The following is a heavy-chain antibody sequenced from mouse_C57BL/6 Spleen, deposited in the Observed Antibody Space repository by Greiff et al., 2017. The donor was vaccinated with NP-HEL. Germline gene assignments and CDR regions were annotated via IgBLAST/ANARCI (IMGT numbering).Heavy chain of an antibody. D-gene: IGHD2-5*01. J-gene: IGHJ2*01. V-gene: IGHV1-50*01. CDR3: ARWAYYSTYYFDY. CDR1: GYTFTSYW. CDR2: IDPSDSNT. Sequence: VKQSCKASGYTFTSYWMQWAKQRPGQGLEWIGEIDPSDSNTNYNQKFKGKATLTVDTSSSTAYLQLSSLTSEDSAVYYCARWAYYSTYYFDYWGQGTTLTVSS.